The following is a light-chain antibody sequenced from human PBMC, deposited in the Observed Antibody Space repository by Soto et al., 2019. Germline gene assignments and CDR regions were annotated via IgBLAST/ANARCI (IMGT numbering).Light chain of an antibody. CDR1: QSVISNY. CDR3: QQYGSSPLT. V-gene: IGKV3-20*01. Sequence: VLTQSPGTLSLTTGESATLXXRSSQSVISNYLAWYQQKPGQAPRXXVYAASSRATGIPERFSGSGAWTDFTLTISRLEPEDFAVYYCQQYGSSPLTFGQGTKVDIK. CDR2: AAS. J-gene: IGKJ1*01.